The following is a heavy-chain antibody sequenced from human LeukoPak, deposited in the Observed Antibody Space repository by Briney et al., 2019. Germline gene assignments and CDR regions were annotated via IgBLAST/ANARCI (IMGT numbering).Heavy chain of an antibody. D-gene: IGHD3-3*01. J-gene: IGHJ4*02. Sequence: GGSLRLSCAASGFTFSSYSMNWVRQAPGKGLEWVSYISSSSSTIYYADSVKGRFTISRDNAKNSLYLQMNSLRAKDTAVYYCARAGKNFWSGYYTSDYWGQGTLVTVSS. V-gene: IGHV3-48*01. CDR3: ARAGKNFWSGYYTSDY. CDR2: ISSSSSTI. CDR1: GFTFSSYS.